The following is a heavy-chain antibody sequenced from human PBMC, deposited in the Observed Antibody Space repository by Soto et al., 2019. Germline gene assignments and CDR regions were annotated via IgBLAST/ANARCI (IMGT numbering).Heavy chain of an antibody. Sequence: VQLVQSGAEVKKPGASVKVSCKASGYSFNSYGISWVRQAPGQGLEWMGWISGYNGNTNYAQNVQGRATMTTDTSTNTAYMELRSLRSDDTAVYYCARDQYVGATADLQDWGQGTLVTVSS. D-gene: IGHD1-26*01. CDR3: ARDQYVGATADLQD. CDR2: ISGYNGNT. CDR1: GYSFNSYG. V-gene: IGHV1-18*04. J-gene: IGHJ1*01.